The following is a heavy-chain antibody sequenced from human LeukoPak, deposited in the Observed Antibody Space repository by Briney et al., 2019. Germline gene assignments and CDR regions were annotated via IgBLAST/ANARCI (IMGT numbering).Heavy chain of an antibody. V-gene: IGHV3-21*01. Sequence: GRSLRLSCAASGFTFSTYTMNWVRQAPGKGREWISFSSSSSNYIYYADSVRGRFTISRDDAKNSLNLQMSSLRAEDTAVYYCARDRTGRGTYFDYWGQGTLVTVSS. CDR1: GFTFSTYT. D-gene: IGHD3-16*01. CDR2: SSSSSNYI. CDR3: ARDRTGRGTYFDY. J-gene: IGHJ4*02.